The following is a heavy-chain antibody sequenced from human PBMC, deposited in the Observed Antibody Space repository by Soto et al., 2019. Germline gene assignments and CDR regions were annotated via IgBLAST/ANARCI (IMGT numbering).Heavy chain of an antibody. J-gene: IGHJ4*02. CDR3: ARGVGIDY. D-gene: IGHD7-27*01. CDR2: ISSANSYI. Sequence: GGSLRLSCSASGFTFNTYAMNWVRQAPGKGLEWVSSISSANSYIYYADSVKGRFTISRDNAENSLYLQMGSLRAEDTAVYYCARGVGIDYWGQGTLVTVSS. V-gene: IGHV3-21*01. CDR1: GFTFNTYA.